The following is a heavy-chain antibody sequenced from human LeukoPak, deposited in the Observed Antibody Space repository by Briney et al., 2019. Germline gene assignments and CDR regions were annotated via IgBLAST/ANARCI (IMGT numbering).Heavy chain of an antibody. CDR1: GXSISSSSDY. V-gene: IGHV4-39*01. CDR3: ATREPTLNDY. D-gene: IGHD1-26*01. Sequence: PSETLSLTCTVSGXSISSSSDYWGCIRQPPGKGLEWNGSIYYSGSAYYNPSLKSRVAISVDASQNQFSLRLSSVTAADTAVYYCATREPTLNDYWGQGTLVTVSS. J-gene: IGHJ4*02. CDR2: IYYSGSA.